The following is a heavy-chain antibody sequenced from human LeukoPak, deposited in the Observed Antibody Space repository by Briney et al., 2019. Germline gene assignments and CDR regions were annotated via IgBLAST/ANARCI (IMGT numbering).Heavy chain of an antibody. CDR1: GYSFTSYW. V-gene: IGHV5-51*01. Sequence: GESLKISCKGSGYSFTSYWIGWVRQMPGKGLEWMGIIYPGDSDTRYSPSFQGQVTISVDKSINTAYLQWNSLKASDTAIYYCARYANWGPYYFDYWGQGTLVTVSS. J-gene: IGHJ4*02. D-gene: IGHD7-27*01. CDR3: ARYANWGPYYFDY. CDR2: IYPGDSDT.